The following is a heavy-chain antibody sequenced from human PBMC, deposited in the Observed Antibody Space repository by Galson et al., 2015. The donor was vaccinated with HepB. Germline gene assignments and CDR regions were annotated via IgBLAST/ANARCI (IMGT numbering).Heavy chain of an antibody. Sequence: SLRLSCAASGFTFSSYAMTWVRQAPGKGLEWVSIISGSGVATYYADSVKGRFTVSRDNSKHTLYLHMNSLRTEDTAVYYCATNLTVPFFEYWGQGTLVSVAS. CDR1: GFTFSSYA. CDR3: ATNLTVPFFEY. V-gene: IGHV3-23*01. CDR2: ISGSGVAT. J-gene: IGHJ4*02. D-gene: IGHD4-11*01.